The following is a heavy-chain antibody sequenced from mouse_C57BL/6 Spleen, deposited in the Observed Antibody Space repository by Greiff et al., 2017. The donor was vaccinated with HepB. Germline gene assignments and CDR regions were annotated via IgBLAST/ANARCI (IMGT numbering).Heavy chain of an antibody. D-gene: IGHD1-1*01. CDR1: GYTFTSYW. CDR2: INPSNGGT. J-gene: IGHJ1*03. Sequence: QVQLQQSGTELVKPGASVKLSCKASGYTFTSYWMHWVKQRPGQGLEWIGNINPSNGGTNYNEKFKSKATLTVDKSSSTAYMQLSSLTSEDSAVYYCAREAHYYGSSHWYFDVWGTGTTVTVSS. CDR3: AREAHYYGSSHWYFDV. V-gene: IGHV1-53*01.